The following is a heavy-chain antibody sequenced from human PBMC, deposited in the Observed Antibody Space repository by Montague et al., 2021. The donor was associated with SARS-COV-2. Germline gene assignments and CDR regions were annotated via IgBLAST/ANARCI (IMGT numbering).Heavy chain of an antibody. CDR2: IYHTGST. CDR1: GDSIITTNW. Sequence: SETLSLTCVVSGDSIITTNWWTWVRQPPGKGLEWVGEIYHTGSTNYNPSLKSRVTMSVDKSRNQFSLKLNSVTAADTAIYYCMRTGRLGSSPAYWGQGTLVTVSS. V-gene: IGHV4-4*02. D-gene: IGHD3-10*01. CDR3: MRTGRLGSSPAY. J-gene: IGHJ4*02.